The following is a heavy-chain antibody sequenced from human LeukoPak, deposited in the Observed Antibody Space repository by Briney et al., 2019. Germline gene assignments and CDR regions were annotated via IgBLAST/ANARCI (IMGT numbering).Heavy chain of an antibody. CDR3: AKDIYYDILTDPSGYFDY. Sequence: GGSLRLSCAASGFTFISYWMSWVRQAPGKGLEWVSGINWNSGSIGYADSVKGRFTISRDNAKNSLYLQMNSLRAEDTALYYCAKDIYYDILTDPSGYFDYWGQGTLVTVSS. CDR1: GFTFISYW. CDR2: INWNSGSI. J-gene: IGHJ4*02. D-gene: IGHD3-9*01. V-gene: IGHV3-20*04.